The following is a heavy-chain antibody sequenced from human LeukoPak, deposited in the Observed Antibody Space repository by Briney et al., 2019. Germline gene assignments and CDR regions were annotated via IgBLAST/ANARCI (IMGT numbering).Heavy chain of an antibody. CDR3: TRAPNYDFWLDC. CDR1: GFTFADSG. D-gene: IGHD3-3*01. CDR2: IRSKTYGEVP. Sequence: PGGSLRLSCTGSGFTFADSGINWVRQAPGKGLEWVGFIRSKTYGEVPQYAASVKGRFTISRDDSRSIAYLQMNSLRTEDTAVYYCTRAPNYDFWLDCWGQGTLVTVSS. J-gene: IGHJ4*02. V-gene: IGHV3-49*04.